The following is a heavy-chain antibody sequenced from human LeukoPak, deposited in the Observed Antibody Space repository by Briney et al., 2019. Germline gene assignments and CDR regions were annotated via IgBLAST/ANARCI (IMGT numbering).Heavy chain of an antibody. V-gene: IGHV4-39*07. Sequence: SETLSLTCTVSGGSISSSSYYWGWIRQPPGKGLEWIGSIYYTGSTYYNPSLKSRVTISVDTSKNQFSLKLSSVTAAVTAVYYCARDMYGDGLDYWGQGTLVTVSS. CDR2: IYYTGST. CDR3: ARDMYGDGLDY. J-gene: IGHJ4*02. CDR1: GGSISSSSYY. D-gene: IGHD4-17*01.